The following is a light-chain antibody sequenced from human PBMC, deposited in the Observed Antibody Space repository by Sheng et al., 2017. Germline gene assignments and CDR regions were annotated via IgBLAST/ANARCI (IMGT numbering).Light chain of an antibody. CDR3: QQANSFPRT. V-gene: IGKV1-12*01. J-gene: IGKJ1*01. CDR2: AAS. Sequence: DIQMTQSPSSLSPSVGGRVTITCQASQGISSWLAWYQQKPGKAPKLLIYAASTLHSGVPSRFSGSGSGTDFTLTITSLQPEDFATYYCQQANSFPRTFGQGTKVEIK. CDR1: QGISSW.